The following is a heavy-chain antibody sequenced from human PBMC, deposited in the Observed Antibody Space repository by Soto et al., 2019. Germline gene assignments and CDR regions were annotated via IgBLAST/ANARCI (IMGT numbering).Heavy chain of an antibody. Sequence: SETLSLTCTVSGGSISSSNYYWGWIRQPPWKGLEWIGSIYYSGSTYYNPSLKSRGTISVDTSKNQFSLKLSSVTAADTAVYYCARQVGDYYPDMDVWGQGXTVTVSS. D-gene: IGHD2-15*01. CDR1: GGSISSSNYY. J-gene: IGHJ6*02. V-gene: IGHV4-39*01. CDR3: ARQVGDYYPDMDV. CDR2: IYYSGST.